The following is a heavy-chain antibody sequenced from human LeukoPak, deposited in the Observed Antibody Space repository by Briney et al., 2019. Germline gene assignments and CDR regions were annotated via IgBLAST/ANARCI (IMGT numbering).Heavy chain of an antibody. CDR3: TKGGVVSAFGY. J-gene: IGHJ4*02. CDR1: GFSLGTYA. CDR2: VSGSGGNT. D-gene: IGHD3-22*01. Sequence: PGGSLRLSCAASGFSLGTYAMTWVRQAPGKGLECVSTVSGSGGNTYYTDSVKGRFTISRDNSKNTLFLQMSSLRAEDTALYYCTKGGVVSAFGYWGQGVLVTVSS. V-gene: IGHV3-23*01.